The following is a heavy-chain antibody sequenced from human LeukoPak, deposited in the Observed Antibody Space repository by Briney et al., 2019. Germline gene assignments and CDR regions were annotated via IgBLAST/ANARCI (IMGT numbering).Heavy chain of an antibody. CDR3: ARMTTGHDY. CDR2: VNHSGYT. D-gene: IGHD4-17*01. Sequence: SETLSLTCGVSGTSFSSYYWSWIRQTPGKGLEWIGEVNHSGYTNMNPSLKGRVTISVDTSKNQFSLRMSTMTAADTAVYFCARMTTGHDYWGQGTLVTVSS. CDR1: GTSFSSYY. J-gene: IGHJ4*02. V-gene: IGHV4-34*01.